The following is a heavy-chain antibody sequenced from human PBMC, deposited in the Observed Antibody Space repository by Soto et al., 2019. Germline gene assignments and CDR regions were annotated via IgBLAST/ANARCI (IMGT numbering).Heavy chain of an antibody. CDR1: GFTFSSYW. J-gene: IGHJ6*02. CDR3: ARIRATFYFFWRGLNGVDYYYYYGLDV. D-gene: IGHD3-3*01. V-gene: IGHV3-74*01. CDR2: INSDGSST. Sequence: GGSLRLSCAASGFTFSSYWMHWVRQAPGKGLVWVSRINSDGSSTSYADSVKGRFTIYRDNAKNTLYRQINSLRAEDTAVYYCARIRATFYFFWRGLNGVDYYYYYGLDVWGQGTTVTVSS.